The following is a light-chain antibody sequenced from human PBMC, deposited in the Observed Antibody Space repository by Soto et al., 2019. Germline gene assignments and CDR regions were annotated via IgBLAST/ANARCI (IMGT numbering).Light chain of an antibody. CDR3: QQYNNWPHT. J-gene: IGKJ2*01. CDR1: QSISSSY. CDR2: SAS. V-gene: IGKV3-15*01. Sequence: EIVLTQSPGTLSLSPGERATLSCRASQSISSSYLAWYQQKPGQAPRLLIYSASTRATGIPARFSGSGSGTEFTLTINSLQSEDFAVYYCQQYNNWPHTFGQGTKVDIK.